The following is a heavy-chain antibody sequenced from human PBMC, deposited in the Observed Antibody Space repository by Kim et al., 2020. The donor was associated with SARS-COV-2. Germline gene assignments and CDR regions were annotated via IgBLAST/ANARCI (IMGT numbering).Heavy chain of an antibody. D-gene: IGHD3-10*01. CDR2: IYHSGST. J-gene: IGHJ6*01. V-gene: IGHV4-39*01. CDR3: ARRFYGSGTNYYYYYG. Sequence: SETLSLTCTVSGGSISSSSYYWGWIRQPPGKGLEWIGSIYHSGSTYYNPSLKSRVTISVDTSKNQFSLKLSSVTAADTAVYYCARRFYGSGTNYYYYYG. CDR1: GGSISSSSYY.